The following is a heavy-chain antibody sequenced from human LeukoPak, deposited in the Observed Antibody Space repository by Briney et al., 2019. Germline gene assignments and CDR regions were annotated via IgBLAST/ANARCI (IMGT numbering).Heavy chain of an antibody. CDR3: ARVSGFGGTYFIDY. CDR2: ISSSSYI. CDR1: GFTFSSYS. V-gene: IGHV3-21*01. Sequence: PGGSLRLSCAASGFTFSSYSMNWVRQAPGKGLEWVSSISSSSYIYYADSVKGRFTISRDNAKNSLYLQMNSLRAEDTAVYYCARVSGFGGTYFIDYWGQGTLVTVSS. J-gene: IGHJ4*02. D-gene: IGHD3-10*01.